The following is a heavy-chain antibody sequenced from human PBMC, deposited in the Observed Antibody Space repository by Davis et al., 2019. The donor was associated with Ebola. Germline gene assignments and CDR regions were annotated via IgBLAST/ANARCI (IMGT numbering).Heavy chain of an antibody. J-gene: IGHJ6*02. Sequence: GESLKISCAASGFTFSTYSMSWVRQAPGKGLEWVSSISSDSDYIYYADSVKGRFTISRDNAKNSLYLQMSSLRAEDTAVYYCARGLQTRWRVGWGMDVWGQGTTVTVSS. CDR3: ARGLQTRWRVGWGMDV. D-gene: IGHD3-16*01. V-gene: IGHV3-21*01. CDR2: ISSDSDYI. CDR1: GFTFSTYS.